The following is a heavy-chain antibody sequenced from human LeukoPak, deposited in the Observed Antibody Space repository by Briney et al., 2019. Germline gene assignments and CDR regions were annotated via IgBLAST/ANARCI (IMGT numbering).Heavy chain of an antibody. CDR2: INPSGGST. CDR3: ARDYGDYVFDY. D-gene: IGHD4-17*01. V-gene: IGHV1-46*01. CDR1: GYTFTGYY. J-gene: IGHJ4*02. Sequence: GASVKVSCKASGYTFTGYYMHWVRQAPGQGLEWMGIINPSGGSTSYAQKFQGRVTMTRDMSTSTVYMELSSLRSEDTAVYYCARDYGDYVFDYWGQGTLVTVSS.